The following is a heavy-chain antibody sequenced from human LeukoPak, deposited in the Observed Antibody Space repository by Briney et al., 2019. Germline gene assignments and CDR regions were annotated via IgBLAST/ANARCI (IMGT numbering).Heavy chain of an antibody. J-gene: IGHJ4*02. Sequence: GGSLRLSCAASGFTFSSYSMNWVRQAPGKGLEWVSSINNSSSKYYAASLKGRFTISRDNAKNSLYLQMNSLRAGDTAVYYCARDAGYYYGSGSSSDYWGQGTLVTVSS. D-gene: IGHD3-10*01. CDR1: GFTFSSYS. V-gene: IGHV3-21*01. CDR3: ARDAGYYYGSGSSSDY. CDR2: INNSSSK.